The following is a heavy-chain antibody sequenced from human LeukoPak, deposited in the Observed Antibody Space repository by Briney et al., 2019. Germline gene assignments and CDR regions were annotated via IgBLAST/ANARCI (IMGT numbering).Heavy chain of an antibody. V-gene: IGHV4-34*01. J-gene: IGHJ5*02. CDR2: INHSGST. CDR3: ARGSFSSSWYRGRFDP. D-gene: IGHD6-13*01. CDR1: GGSFSGYY. Sequence: SETLSLTCPVYGGSFSGYYWSWIRRPPGKGLEWIGEINHSGSTNYNPSLKSRVTISVDTSKNQFSLKLSSVTAADTAVYYCARGSFSSSWYRGRFDPWGQGTLVTVSS.